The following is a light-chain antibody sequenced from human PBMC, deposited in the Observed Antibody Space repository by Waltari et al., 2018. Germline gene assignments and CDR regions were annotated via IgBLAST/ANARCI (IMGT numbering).Light chain of an antibody. J-gene: IGKJ1*01. V-gene: IGKV4-1*01. Sequence: DIVMTQSPDSLAVSLGERATINCKSSQSVLYSSNNKNYLAWYQQKPGQPPKLLIYWASTRESGVPDRFSGSESGTDFTLTISSLQAEDVAVYYCQQYYSTPRTFGQGTKEEIK. CDR2: WAS. CDR3: QQYYSTPRT. CDR1: QSVLYSSNNKNY.